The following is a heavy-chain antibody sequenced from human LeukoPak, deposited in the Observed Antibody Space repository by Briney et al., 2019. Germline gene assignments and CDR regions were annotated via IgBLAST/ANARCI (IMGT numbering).Heavy chain of an antibody. V-gene: IGHV2-70*20. CDR1: GFSLSTSGMC. J-gene: IGHJ6*03. CDR3: ARSITLFGVGQYMDV. Sequence: SGPTLVNPTQTLTLTCTFSGFSLSTSGMCVSWVRQPPGKGLEWLALIDWDDDKYYSTSLKTRLTISKVTSKNQVVLTMANMDPVDTATYYCARSITLFGVGQYMDVWGKGTTVTVSS. CDR2: IDWDDDK. D-gene: IGHD3-3*01.